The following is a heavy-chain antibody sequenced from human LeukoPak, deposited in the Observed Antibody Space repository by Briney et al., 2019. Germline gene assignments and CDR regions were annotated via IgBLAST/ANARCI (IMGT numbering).Heavy chain of an antibody. CDR2: IIAIFCTA. Sequence: SVKVSCKASRGIFSSYFISWVGQAPGQGLEWMGGIIAIFCTANYAQNLQGRVKITTDESTSTAYMELRSLRSEDTAVYYCACQKRLYSSSWGRAGWFDSWGQGTLVTVSS. D-gene: IGHD6-13*01. CDR1: RGIFSSYF. J-gene: IGHJ5*01. CDR3: ACQKRLYSSSWGRAGWFDS. V-gene: IGHV1-69*05.